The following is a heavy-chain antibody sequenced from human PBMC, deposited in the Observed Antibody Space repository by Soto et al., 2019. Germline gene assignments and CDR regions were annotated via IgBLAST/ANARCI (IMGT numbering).Heavy chain of an antibody. CDR3: ARGHEKDYDILTGYYGY. CDR2: IIPIFGTA. D-gene: IGHD3-9*01. Sequence: ASVKVSCKASGGTFSSYAISWVRQAPGQGLEWMGGIIPIFGTANYAQKFQGRVTITADESTSTAYMELSSLRSEDTAVYYCARGHEKDYDILTGYYGYWGQGTLVTVSS. V-gene: IGHV1-69*13. CDR1: GGTFSSYA. J-gene: IGHJ4*02.